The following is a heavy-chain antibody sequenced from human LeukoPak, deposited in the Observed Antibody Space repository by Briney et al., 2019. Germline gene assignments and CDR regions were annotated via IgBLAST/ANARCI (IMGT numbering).Heavy chain of an antibody. V-gene: IGHV3-30*02. D-gene: IGHD3-16*01. CDR1: GFNFGSDA. J-gene: IGHJ4*02. CDR3: AKDPARGYYFDY. CDR2: IWSDGSND. Sequence: GGSLRLSCTASGFNFGSDAMHWVRQAPGKGLEWVAFIWSDGSNDHYADSVKGRFTISRDNSKNTLYLQMNSLRAEDTAVYYCAKDPARGYYFDYWGQGTLVTVSS.